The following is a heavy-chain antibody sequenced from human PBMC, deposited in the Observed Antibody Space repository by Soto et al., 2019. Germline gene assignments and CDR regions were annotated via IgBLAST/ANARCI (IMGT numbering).Heavy chain of an antibody. CDR3: ATSLWFGTQVEL. CDR1: GGYFNDNY. D-gene: IGHD3-10*01. V-gene: IGHV4-34*01. Sequence: QVQLQQWGAGLLKPSETLSLSCAVYGGYFNDNYYTWFRQPPGKGLEWIGEISRSGTTKYIPPLTSRTSISFDTSKSKVSLKVTSVTAADTAVYYCATSLWFGTQVELWGQGALVTVSS. J-gene: IGHJ5*02. CDR2: ISRSGTT.